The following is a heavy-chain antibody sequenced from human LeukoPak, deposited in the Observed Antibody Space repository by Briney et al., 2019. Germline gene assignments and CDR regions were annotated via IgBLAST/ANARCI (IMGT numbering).Heavy chain of an antibody. CDR3: AKDRPPYYYYYMDV. CDR1: GFTFRSYG. CDR2: ISGSGGST. Sequence: GGSLRLSCAASGFTFRSYGMTWVRQAPGKGLEWVSAISGSGGSTYYADSVKGRFTISRDNSKNTLHLQMNSLRAEDTAVYYCAKDRPPYYYYYMDVWGKGTTVTISS. J-gene: IGHJ6*03. V-gene: IGHV3-23*01.